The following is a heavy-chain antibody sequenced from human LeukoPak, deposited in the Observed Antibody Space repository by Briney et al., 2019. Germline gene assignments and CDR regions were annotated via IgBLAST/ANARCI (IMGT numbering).Heavy chain of an antibody. Sequence: SVKVSCKASGGTFSSYAISWVRQAPGQGLEWMGGIIPIFGTANYAQKFQGRVTITADESTSTAYMELSSLRSEDTAVYYCARASLNRSGYPHPHYYGMDVWGQGTTVTVSS. V-gene: IGHV1-69*01. CDR3: ARASLNRSGYPHPHYYGMDV. D-gene: IGHD3-22*01. J-gene: IGHJ6*02. CDR1: GGTFSSYA. CDR2: IIPIFGTA.